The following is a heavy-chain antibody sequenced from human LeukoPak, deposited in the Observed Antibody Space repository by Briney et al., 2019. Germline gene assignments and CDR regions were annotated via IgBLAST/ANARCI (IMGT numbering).Heavy chain of an antibody. D-gene: IGHD2-15*01. V-gene: IGHV3-9*03. Sequence: PGGSLRLSCAASGFMFDDYAMHWVRQAPGKGLEWVSGISWNSGSIGYADSVKGRFTISRDNAKNSLYLQMNSLRPDDMAFYYCTKSSNNPNYCSGASCYSYYFDNWGQGTLVTVSS. J-gene: IGHJ4*02. CDR3: TKSSNNPNYCSGASCYSYYFDN. CDR2: ISWNSGSI. CDR1: GFMFDDYA.